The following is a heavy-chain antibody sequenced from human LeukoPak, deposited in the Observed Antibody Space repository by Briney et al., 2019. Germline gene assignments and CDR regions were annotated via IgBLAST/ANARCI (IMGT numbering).Heavy chain of an antibody. D-gene: IGHD2-2*01. J-gene: IGHJ5*02. CDR2: IYYSGST. CDR1: GGSISSYY. Sequence: PSETLSLTCTVSGGSISSYYWSWIRQPSGKGLEWIGYIYYSGSTNYNPSLKSRVTISVDTSKNQFSLKLSSVTAADTAVYYCARDGERDCSSTSCSNDNWFDPWGQGTLVTVSS. CDR3: ARDGERDCSSTSCSNDNWFDP. V-gene: IGHV4-59*01.